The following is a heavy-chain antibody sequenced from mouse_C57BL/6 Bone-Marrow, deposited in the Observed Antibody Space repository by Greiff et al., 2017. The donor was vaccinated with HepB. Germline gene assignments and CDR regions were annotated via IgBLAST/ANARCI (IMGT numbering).Heavy chain of an antibody. CDR3: ARKQLSLPFRYYYAMDY. CDR1: GYTFTSYW. D-gene: IGHD2-4*01. CDR2: INPSNGGT. V-gene: IGHV1-53*01. Sequence: QVQLQQPGTELVKPGASVKLSCKASGYTFTSYWMHWVKQRPGQGLEWIGNINPSNGGTNYNEKFKSKATLTVDKSSSTAYMQLSSLTSEDSAVYYCARKQLSLPFRYYYAMDYWGQGTSVTVSS. J-gene: IGHJ4*01.